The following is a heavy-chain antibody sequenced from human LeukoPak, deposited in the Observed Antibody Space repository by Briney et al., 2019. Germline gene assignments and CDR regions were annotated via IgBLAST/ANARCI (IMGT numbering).Heavy chain of an antibody. D-gene: IGHD6-13*01. J-gene: IGHJ4*02. Sequence: ASLKLSCEASGCSFSSYAMRWVRQAPGQGPEWVGRIIPVRGIVKYAQKFQGRVTITADKSTSTAYMEVSSLRSEDTAVYYCARDQGGSSWQGLDYWGQGTLVTVSS. CDR3: ARDQGGSSWQGLDY. CDR2: IIPVRGIV. CDR1: GCSFSSYA. V-gene: IGHV1-69*04.